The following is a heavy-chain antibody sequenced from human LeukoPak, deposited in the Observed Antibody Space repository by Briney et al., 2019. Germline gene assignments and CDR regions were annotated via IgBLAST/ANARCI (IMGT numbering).Heavy chain of an antibody. CDR3: AKLLGYPTVTTYFDY. D-gene: IGHD4-17*01. V-gene: IGHV3-23*01. CDR1: GFTFSSYA. Sequence: GGSLRLSCAASGFTFSSYAMSWVRQAPGKGLEWVSAISGSGGSTYYADSVKGRFTISRDNSKNTLYLQMNSLRAEDAAVYYCAKLLGYPTVTTYFDYWGQGTLVTVSS. J-gene: IGHJ4*02. CDR2: ISGSGGST.